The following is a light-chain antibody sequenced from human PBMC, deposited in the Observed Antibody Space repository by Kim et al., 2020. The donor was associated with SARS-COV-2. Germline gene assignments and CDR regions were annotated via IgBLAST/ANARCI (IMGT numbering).Light chain of an antibody. Sequence: PGERATLSCRASQSVTSSYLAWYQQKPGQAPRLLIYGASSRATGIPDRFSGSGSGTDFTLTISRLEPEDFAVYYCQQYGSSYTFGQGTKLEI. CDR2: GAS. V-gene: IGKV3-20*01. CDR1: QSVTSSY. CDR3: QQYGSSYT. J-gene: IGKJ2*01.